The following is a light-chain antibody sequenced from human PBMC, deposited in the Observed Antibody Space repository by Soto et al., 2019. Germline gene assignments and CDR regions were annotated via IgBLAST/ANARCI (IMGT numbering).Light chain of an antibody. J-gene: IGKJ5*01. V-gene: IGKV3-11*01. CDR1: QSIGNY. CDR2: ATS. CDR3: QQFNYWPPIT. Sequence: EVVLTQSPATLSLSPGEGATLSCRASQSIGNYLAWYQQKPGQAPRLLIYATSNRATGIPARFSGSGSGTDFTLTISSLEPEDFAVYYCQQFNYWPPITFGQGTRLEIK.